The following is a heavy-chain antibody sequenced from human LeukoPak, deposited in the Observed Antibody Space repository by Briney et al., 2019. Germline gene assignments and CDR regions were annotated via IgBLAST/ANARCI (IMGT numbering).Heavy chain of an antibody. D-gene: IGHD5-18*01. V-gene: IGHV3-21*01. CDR3: ARGRYNYGYIFDC. J-gene: IGHJ4*02. CDR1: GASISSGYS. CDR2: ISSSSSYI. Sequence: PSETLSLTCAVSGASISSGYSWGWVRQAPGKGLEWVSSISSSSSYIYYTDSVKGRFTISRDNAKNSLFLQMNSLSAEDTAVYYCARGRYNYGYIFDCWGQGTLVTVSS.